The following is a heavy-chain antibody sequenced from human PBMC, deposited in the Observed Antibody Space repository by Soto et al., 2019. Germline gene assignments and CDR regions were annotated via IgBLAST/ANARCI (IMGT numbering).Heavy chain of an antibody. CDR3: AGDYVWGSYRYLPSAGFDY. CDR2: INHSGST. Sequence: QVQLQQWGAGLLKPSETLSLTCAVYGGSFSGYYWSWIRQPPGKGLEWIGEINHSGSTNYNPSLKSRVPISVDTSKNQFALKLSSVTAADTAVYYCAGDYVWGSYRYLPSAGFDYWGQGTLVTVSS. D-gene: IGHD3-16*02. CDR1: GGSFSGYY. V-gene: IGHV4-34*01. J-gene: IGHJ4*02.